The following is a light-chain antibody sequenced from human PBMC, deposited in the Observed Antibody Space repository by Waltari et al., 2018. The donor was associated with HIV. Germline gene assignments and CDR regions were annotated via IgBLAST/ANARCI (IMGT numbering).Light chain of an antibody. CDR1: SSNIGRNT. CDR2: SNN. V-gene: IGLV1-44*01. J-gene: IGLJ3*02. CDR3: AAWDDSLNGHWV. Sequence: QSVLTQPPSASGTPGQRVPISCSGSSSNIGRNTVNWSQQLPGTAPKLLIYSNNQRPSGVPDRFSGSKSGTSASLAISGLQSEDEADYYCAAWDDSLNGHWVFGGGTKLTVL.